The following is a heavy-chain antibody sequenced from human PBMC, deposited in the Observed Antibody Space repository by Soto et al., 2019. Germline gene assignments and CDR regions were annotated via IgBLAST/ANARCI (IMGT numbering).Heavy chain of an antibody. Sequence: EVQLVESGGALVQPGGSLRLSCVASGFTFRNYWMHWVRQVPGEGLVWVSRISNDGRTTSYADSVKGRFTISRDNAKSTLYLQMNSLRAEDMGLYYCACISMVEKVPDSWGQGTLVTVSS. J-gene: IGHJ4*02. CDR3: ACISMVEKVPDS. CDR1: GFTFRNYW. D-gene: IGHD3-10*01. CDR2: ISNDGRTT. V-gene: IGHV3-74*01.